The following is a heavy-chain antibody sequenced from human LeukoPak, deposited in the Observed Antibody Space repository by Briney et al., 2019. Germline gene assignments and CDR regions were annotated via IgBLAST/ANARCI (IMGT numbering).Heavy chain of an antibody. Sequence: GGALRLSCAASGFTFSSYAMHWVRQAPGKGLEWVAVISYDGSNKYYADSVKGRFTISRDNSKNTLYLQMNSLRAEDTAVYYCAVLGYWGQGTLVTVSS. D-gene: IGHD3-3*02. CDR3: AVLGY. J-gene: IGHJ4*02. CDR2: ISYDGSNK. V-gene: IGHV3-30-3*01. CDR1: GFTFSSYA.